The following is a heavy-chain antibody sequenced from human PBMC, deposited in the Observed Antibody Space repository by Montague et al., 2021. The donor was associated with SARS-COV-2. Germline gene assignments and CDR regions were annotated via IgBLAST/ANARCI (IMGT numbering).Heavy chain of an antibody. V-gene: IGHV4-34*01. J-gene: IGHJ5*01. CDR3: TRARGSHYVSWFDS. CDR2: INHSGST. D-gene: IGHD3-10*01. Sequence: SETLSLTCAVYGGSFSGYYWSWIRQPPGKGLEWIGEINHSGSTNYNPSLKSQVTISVDTSKNQFSLKLSSVTAADTAVYYCTRARGSHYVSWFDSWGQGTLVIVSS. CDR1: GGSFSGYY.